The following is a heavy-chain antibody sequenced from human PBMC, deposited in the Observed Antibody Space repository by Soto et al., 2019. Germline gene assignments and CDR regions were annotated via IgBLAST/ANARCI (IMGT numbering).Heavy chain of an antibody. CDR3: VHRRRRTGSWSTVDFDY. J-gene: IGHJ4*02. Sequence: QITLRESGPPVLKSTETLTLTCTFSGVSLTTNGVGVGWIRKSPGRAPEWLAIIYWDDDKRSRPTLQNRITITKDATKKQVVLRLTYMDPVATATYFCVHRRRRTGSWSTVDFDYWGQGTPVTVSS. CDR1: GVSLTTNGVG. V-gene: IGHV2-5*02. D-gene: IGHD6-13*01. CDR2: IYWDDDK.